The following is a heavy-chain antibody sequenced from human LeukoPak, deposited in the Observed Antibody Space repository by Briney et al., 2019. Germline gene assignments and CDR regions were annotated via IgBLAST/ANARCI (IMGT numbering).Heavy chain of an antibody. CDR3: AKPNAGYSSGLGWYFDL. CDR2: ISWGGGST. CDR1: GFTFDVYA. V-gene: IGHV3-43D*04. Sequence: GGSVRLSCAASGFTFDVYATLWVRQAPGKGLEWVSLISWGGGSTYYADSVKGRFTISRDNSKNSPYLQMNSLRAEDTALYYCAKPNAGYSSGLGWYFDLWGRGTLVTVSS. D-gene: IGHD6-19*01. J-gene: IGHJ2*01.